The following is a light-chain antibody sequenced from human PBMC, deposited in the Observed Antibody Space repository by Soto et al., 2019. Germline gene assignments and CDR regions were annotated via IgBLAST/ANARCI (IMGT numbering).Light chain of an antibody. CDR1: QSVSSSY. V-gene: IGKV3-20*01. Sequence: EIVLTQSPGTLSLSPGERATLSCGASQSVSSSYLAWYQQKPGQAPRLLIYGASSRANGIPDRFSGSGSGTDFTLTISRLEPEDFAVYYCQQYGSSPGTFGKGTKVDI. J-gene: IGKJ1*01. CDR2: GAS. CDR3: QQYGSSPGT.